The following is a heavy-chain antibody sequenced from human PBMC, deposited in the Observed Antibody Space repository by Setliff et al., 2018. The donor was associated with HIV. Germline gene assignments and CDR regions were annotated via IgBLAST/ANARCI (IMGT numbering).Heavy chain of an antibody. CDR3: VRGYCSSTTCYDDYYYMDV. CDR2: IFYTGST. J-gene: IGHJ6*03. D-gene: IGHD2-2*01. V-gene: IGHV4-59*11. CDR1: GGSTSGHY. Sequence: PSETLSLTCTVSGGSTSGHYWSWIRQPPGKGLEWIAYIFYTGSTNYNPSLKSRVTISVDTSKNQFFLKLSSVTAADTAVYYCVRGYCSSTTCYDDYYYMDVWGKGSTVTVSS.